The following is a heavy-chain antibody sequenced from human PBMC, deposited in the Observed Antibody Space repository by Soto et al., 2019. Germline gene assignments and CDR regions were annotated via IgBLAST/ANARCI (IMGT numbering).Heavy chain of an antibody. Sequence: SETLSLTCTVSVDSITDGYYYCSWIRQPPGKDLEWIAYIYYNGIIHYNPSLKSRVTISLDPSKNQFSLTMTSVSDADTAVYSCARGIKEGFHGWCQGTREKVSS. CDR2: IYYNGII. CDR3: ARGIKEGFHG. D-gene: IGHD1-20*01. J-gene: IGHJ1*01. V-gene: IGHV4-30-4*01. CDR1: VDSITDGYYY.